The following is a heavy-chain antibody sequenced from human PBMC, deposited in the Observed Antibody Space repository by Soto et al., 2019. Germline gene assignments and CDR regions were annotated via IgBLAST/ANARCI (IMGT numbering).Heavy chain of an antibody. D-gene: IGHD6-19*01. V-gene: IGHV4-34*01. CDR2: INHSGVT. CDR3: ARFSGSYYYAMDV. Sequence: SKTLSLTGVFHVGSFTGYFLTGIRQPPGTGLQCIGEINHSGVTNYKPSLKRRVTISVDTSKNQFSLQLESVTAADTALYYCARFSGSYYYAMDVWGQGSTVT. CDR1: VGSFTGYF. J-gene: IGHJ6*02.